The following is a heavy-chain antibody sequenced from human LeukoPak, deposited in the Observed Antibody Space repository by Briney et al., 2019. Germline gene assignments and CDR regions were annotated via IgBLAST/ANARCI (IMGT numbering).Heavy chain of an antibody. V-gene: IGHV3-30*02. Sequence: GGSLRLSCAASGFTFSSYGMHWVRQAPGKGLEWVALIRYDGRSKYYADSVQGRFIISRGTSKNTLYLQMNSLKVGDTDVYYCAKDQDLYCSGGSCSSTLDYWGQGTLVTVSS. J-gene: IGHJ4*02. CDR2: IRYDGRSK. CDR3: AKDQDLYCSGGSCSSTLDY. CDR1: GFTFSSYG. D-gene: IGHD2-15*01.